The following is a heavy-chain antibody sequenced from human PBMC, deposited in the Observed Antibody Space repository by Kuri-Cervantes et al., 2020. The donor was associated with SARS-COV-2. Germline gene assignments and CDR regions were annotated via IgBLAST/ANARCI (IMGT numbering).Heavy chain of an antibody. V-gene: IGHV4-59*12. D-gene: IGHD3-3*01. J-gene: IGHJ6*02. CDR2: IYYSGST. CDR3: ARLNDFWSGYPYGMDV. Sequence: SETLSLTCTVSGGSISSYYWSWIRQPPGKGLEWIGYIYYSGSTNYNPSLKSRVTISVDTSENQFSLKLSSVTAADTAVYYCARLNDFWSGYPYGMDVWGQGTTVTVSS. CDR1: GGSISSYY.